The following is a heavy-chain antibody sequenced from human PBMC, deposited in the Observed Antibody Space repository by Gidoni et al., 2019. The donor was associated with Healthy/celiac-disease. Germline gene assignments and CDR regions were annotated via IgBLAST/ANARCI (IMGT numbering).Heavy chain of an antibody. CDR2: IYTSGST. V-gene: IGHV4-61*02. CDR3: ARQQYSSGWYEFDY. CDR1: GGSISSGSYY. J-gene: IGHJ4*02. D-gene: IGHD6-19*01. Sequence: QVQLQESGPGLVKPSQTLSLTCTVSGGSISSGSYYWSWIRQPAGKGLEWIGRIYTSGSTNYNPSLKSRVTISVDTSKNQFSLKLSSVTAADTAVYYCARQQYSSGWYEFDYWGQGTLVTVSS.